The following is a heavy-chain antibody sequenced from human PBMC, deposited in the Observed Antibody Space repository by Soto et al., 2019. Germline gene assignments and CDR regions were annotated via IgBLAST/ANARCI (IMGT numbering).Heavy chain of an antibody. CDR1: GDSISRNSYY. CDR3: ARHGSDSAGYNQQLNWFDP. J-gene: IGHJ5*02. CDR2: MFSTGST. Sequence: SETLSLTCTVSGDSISRNSYYWGWIRQPPGKGLEWIGAMFSTGSTYYNPSLKSRVTISVDTSKNHFSLKLRSVTAADTAVYFCARHGSDSAGYNQQLNWFDPWGQGTLVTVSS. V-gene: IGHV4-39*01. D-gene: IGHD3-22*01.